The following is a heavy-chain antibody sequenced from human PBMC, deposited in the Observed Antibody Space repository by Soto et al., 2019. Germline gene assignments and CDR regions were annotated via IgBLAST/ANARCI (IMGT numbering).Heavy chain of an antibody. Sequence: SGPTLVNPTQTLTLTCTFSGFSLSTRGVCVSWIRQPPGKPLEWLALIDWDDDTYYSTSLKTRLTIPKDTSKTQVVLTMTNVDPVDTATYYCARSYDSSGFPSYFDVWGRGTLVTV. CDR2: IDWDDDT. CDR1: GFSLSTRGVC. CDR3: ARSYDSSGFPSYFDV. V-gene: IGHV2-70*01. J-gene: IGHJ2*01. D-gene: IGHD3-22*01.